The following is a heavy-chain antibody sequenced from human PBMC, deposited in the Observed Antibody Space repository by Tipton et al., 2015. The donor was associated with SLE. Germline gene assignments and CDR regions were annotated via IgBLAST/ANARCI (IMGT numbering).Heavy chain of an antibody. J-gene: IGHJ4*02. CDR2: IYPGDSDT. CDR1: GYSFTSYW. D-gene: IGHD2-15*01. Sequence: QLVQSGAEVKKPGESLKISCKGSGYSFTSYWICWARQVPGKGLEWMGNIYPGDSDTRYSPSFQGQVTISADKSIITAYLQWSGLRASDTAMYYCAIEGYCRRVSCCWAPYFFDDWGQGTLVTVSS. CDR3: AIEGYCRRVSCCWAPYFFDD. V-gene: IGHV5-51*03.